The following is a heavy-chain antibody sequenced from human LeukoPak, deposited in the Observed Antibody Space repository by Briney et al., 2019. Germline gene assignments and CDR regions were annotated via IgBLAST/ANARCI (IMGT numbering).Heavy chain of an antibody. Sequence: SETLSLTCTVSGGSISSSSYYWGWIRQPPGKGLEWIGSIYYSGSTYYNPSLKSRVTISVDTSKNQFSLKLSSVTAADTAVYYCARDTDDILTGYPFFDYWGQGTLVTVSS. CDR1: GGSISSSSYY. J-gene: IGHJ4*02. D-gene: IGHD3-9*01. CDR2: IYYSGST. V-gene: IGHV4-39*07. CDR3: ARDTDDILTGYPFFDY.